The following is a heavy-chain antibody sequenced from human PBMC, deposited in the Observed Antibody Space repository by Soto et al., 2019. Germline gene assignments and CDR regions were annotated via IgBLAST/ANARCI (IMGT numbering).Heavy chain of an antibody. D-gene: IGHD3-22*01. CDR1: GYTFTSYG. CDR2: ISAYNGNT. V-gene: IGHV1-18*01. J-gene: IGHJ5*02. CDR3: ASDEGRVYYYDSSGTRPLFDP. Sequence: GASVKVSCKASGYTFTSYGISWVRQAPGQGLEWMGWISAYNGNTNYAQKLQGRVTMTTDTSTTTAYMELRSLRSDDTAVYYCASDEGRVYYYDSSGTRPLFDPWRQGTLVTVSS.